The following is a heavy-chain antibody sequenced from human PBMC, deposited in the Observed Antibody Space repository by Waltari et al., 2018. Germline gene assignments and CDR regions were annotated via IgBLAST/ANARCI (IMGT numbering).Heavy chain of an antibody. CDR3: AREVGGSSWSTNPRGDAFDI. J-gene: IGHJ3*02. CDR1: GDSIGSGYYY. Sequence: SGPGLLKPSETLSLTCSVSGDSIGSGYYYWGWIRQAPGKGLEWIGSIYFAGSTYYNPSLKSRLTISVDTSQNQFSLRLSTVTAADTAVYYGAREVGGSSWSTNPRGDAFDIWGQGTMVTVSS. V-gene: IGHV4-39*07. CDR2: IYFAGST. D-gene: IGHD6-13*01.